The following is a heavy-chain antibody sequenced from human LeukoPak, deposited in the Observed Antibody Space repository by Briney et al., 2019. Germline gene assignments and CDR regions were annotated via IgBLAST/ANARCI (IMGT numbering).Heavy chain of an antibody. Sequence: GGSLRLSCAASGFTVSSNYMSWVRQAPGKGPEWVSVIYSGGSTYYADSVKGRFTISRDNPKNTLYLQMNSLRAEDTAVYYCATQEKRWLQLSNDYWGQGTLVTVSS. CDR2: IYSGGST. D-gene: IGHD5-24*01. V-gene: IGHV3-66*01. J-gene: IGHJ4*02. CDR1: GFTVSSNY. CDR3: ATQEKRWLQLSNDY.